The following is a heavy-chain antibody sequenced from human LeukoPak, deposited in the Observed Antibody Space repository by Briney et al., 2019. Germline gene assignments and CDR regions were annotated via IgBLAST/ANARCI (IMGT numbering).Heavy chain of an antibody. CDR1: GGSISSGGYY. J-gene: IGHJ6*02. CDR3: ARDRGIAPHVPHHYGMDA. Sequence: PSETLSLTCTVSGGSISSGGYYWSWIRQHPGKGLEWIGYIYYSGSTYYNPSLKSRVTISVDTSKNQFSLKLSSVTAADTAVYYCARDRGIAPHVPHHYGMDAWGQGTTVTVSS. CDR2: IYYSGST. D-gene: IGHD6-13*01. V-gene: IGHV4-31*03.